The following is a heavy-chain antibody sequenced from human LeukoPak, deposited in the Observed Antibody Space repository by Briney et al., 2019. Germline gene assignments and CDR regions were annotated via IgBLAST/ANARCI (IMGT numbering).Heavy chain of an antibody. V-gene: IGHV3-49*04. D-gene: IGHD1-26*01. J-gene: IGHJ5*02. Sequence: GGSLRLSCIASGFTFGDYAMSWVRQAPGKGLEWVGFISSKAYGGTTEYAASVKGRFTISRDDYKSIAYLQMNTLKPEDTAVYYCTRDRLSGNFWRDSWGQGTLVTVSP. CDR2: ISSKAYGGTT. CDR1: GFTFGDYA. CDR3: TRDRLSGNFWRDS.